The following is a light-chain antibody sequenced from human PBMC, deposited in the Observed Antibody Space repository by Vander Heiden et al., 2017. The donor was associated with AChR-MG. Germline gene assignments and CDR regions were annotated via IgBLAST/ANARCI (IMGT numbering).Light chain of an antibody. J-gene: IGLJ2*01. CDR1: SSNIVAVYD. V-gene: IGLV1-40*01. CDR3: QSYDSSLSGSV. Sequence: QSVLTQPPSVSGAPGQRVTSACTGSSSNIVAVYDVHWYQQFPGTAPKLLIYGNNNRPSGVPDRFSGSKSGTSASLAITGLQADDEADYHCQSYDSSLSGSVFGGGTKVTVL. CDR2: GNN.